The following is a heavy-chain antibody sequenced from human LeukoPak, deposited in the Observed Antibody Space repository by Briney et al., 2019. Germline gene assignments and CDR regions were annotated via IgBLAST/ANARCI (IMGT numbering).Heavy chain of an antibody. V-gene: IGHV3-30*02. D-gene: IGHD2-21*01. J-gene: IGHJ4*02. Sequence: PGGSLRLSCGASGFTFNSHDMHWVRRAPGKGLEWVAFIRYDGYKRYYGDFGKGRFTISRDKSNNTLFLQMNSLRGDDTAVYYCARGVAGSAFAYWGQGTLVAVSS. CDR3: ARGVAGSAFAY. CDR2: IRYDGYKR. CDR1: GFTFNSHD.